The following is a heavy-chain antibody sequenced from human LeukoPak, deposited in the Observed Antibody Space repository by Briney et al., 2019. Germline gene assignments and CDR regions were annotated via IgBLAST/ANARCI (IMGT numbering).Heavy chain of an antibody. D-gene: IGHD6-13*01. CDR1: GGSISSSSYY. CDR3: ARYSSSWYWFDP. V-gene: IGHV4-39*01. Sequence: SGTLSLTCTVSGGSISSSSYYWGWIRQPPGKGLEWIGSIYYSGSTYYNPSLKSRVTISVDTSKNQFSLKLSSVTAADTAVYYCARYSSSWYWFDPWGQGTLVTVSS. J-gene: IGHJ5*02. CDR2: IYYSGST.